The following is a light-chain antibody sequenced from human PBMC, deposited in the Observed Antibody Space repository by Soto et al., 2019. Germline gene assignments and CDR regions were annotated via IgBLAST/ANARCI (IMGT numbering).Light chain of an antibody. J-gene: IGKJ1*01. CDR1: QSVSSTY. CDR2: GAS. Sequence: LVLTQSPGTLSLSPGERATLSCRASQSVSSTYLAWYQQKPGQAPRLLIYGASSRATGVPDRFSGSGSGTDFTLTISRLEPEDFAVYYCQQYSYSPWTFGQGTKVDIK. V-gene: IGKV3-20*01. CDR3: QQYSYSPWT.